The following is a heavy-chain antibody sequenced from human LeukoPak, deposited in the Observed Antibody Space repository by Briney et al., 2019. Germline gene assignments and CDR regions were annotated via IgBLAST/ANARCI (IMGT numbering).Heavy chain of an antibody. Sequence: SETLSLTCTVSGGSISSGGYYWSWVRQHPGKGLEWIGYIYYSGSTYYNPSLKSRVTISVDTSKNQFSLKLSSVTAADTAVYYCARGPWNASLGYWGQGTLVTVSS. J-gene: IGHJ4*02. CDR2: IYYSGST. CDR3: ARGPWNASLGY. CDR1: GGSISSGGYY. D-gene: IGHD1-1*01. V-gene: IGHV4-31*03.